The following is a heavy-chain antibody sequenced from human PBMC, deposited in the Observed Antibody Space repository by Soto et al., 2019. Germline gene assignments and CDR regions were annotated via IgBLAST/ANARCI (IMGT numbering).Heavy chain of an antibody. CDR1: GASISSGTSY. V-gene: IGHV4-31*03. CDR3: ASIPRRGYSYGIDY. Sequence: QVQLQESGPGLVKPSQTLSLTCNVSGASISSGTSYWTWIRQHPGEGLEWIGHIYFTGATYSNPSLRSRLTMSVDSSKNQFSLTLTSVTAADTATYYCASIPRRGYSYGIDYWGQGTLVTVSS. CDR2: IYFTGAT. J-gene: IGHJ4*02. D-gene: IGHD2-21*02.